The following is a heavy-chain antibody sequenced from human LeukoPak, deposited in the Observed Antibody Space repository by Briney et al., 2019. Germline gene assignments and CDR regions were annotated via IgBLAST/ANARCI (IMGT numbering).Heavy chain of an antibody. V-gene: IGHV3-66*01. CDR2: IFSHGET. J-gene: IGHJ4*02. D-gene: IGHD2-8*01. Sequence: GGPLRLSCAACGFTVGNNYVNWVRQAPGKGLEGVSLIFSHGETSYADSVKGRFTISRDNSKNTLYLQMNGLRVEDTAVYYCARDPPAVSINTYAWGQGTLVTVSS. CDR1: GFTVGNNY. CDR3: ARDPPAVSINTYA.